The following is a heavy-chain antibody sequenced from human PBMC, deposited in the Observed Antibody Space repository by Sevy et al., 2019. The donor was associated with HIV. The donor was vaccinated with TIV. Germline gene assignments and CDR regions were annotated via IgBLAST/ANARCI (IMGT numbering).Heavy chain of an antibody. J-gene: IGHJ4*02. CDR1: AFTFSSYA. V-gene: IGHV3-30*04. CDR2: ISYDGNDK. CDR3: ARAQGVLLWFGEFPL. D-gene: IGHD3-10*01. Sequence: GGSLRLSCAASAFTFSSYAKHWVRQAPGKGLEWVAVISYDGNDKDYADSVKGRFTISRDNSKNTLYLQMNSLRIEDTAVYYCARAQGVLLWFGEFPLWGPGTLVTVSS.